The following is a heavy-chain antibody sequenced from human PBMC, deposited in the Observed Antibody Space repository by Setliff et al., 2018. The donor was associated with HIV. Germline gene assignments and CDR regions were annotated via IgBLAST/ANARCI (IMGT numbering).Heavy chain of an antibody. J-gene: IGHJ4*02. CDR2: FYYSGSS. D-gene: IGHD2-2*01. Sequence: LTCTVSGDSISRRIYYWGWIRQPPGKGLEWIGNFYYSGSSHYNPSLKSRVTISVDTSKNQFSLKLISVSAADTAVYYCAKLLPAADMAREIDSWGQGTLVTVSS. V-gene: IGHV4-39*01. CDR3: AKLLPAADMAREIDS. CDR1: GDSISRRIYY.